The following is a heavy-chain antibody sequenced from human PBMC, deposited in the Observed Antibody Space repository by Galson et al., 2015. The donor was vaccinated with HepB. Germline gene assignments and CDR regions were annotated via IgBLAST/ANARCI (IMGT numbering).Heavy chain of an antibody. V-gene: IGHV3-33*01. CDR3: ARGTYYGMDV. CDR1: GFTFSSYG. CDR2: IWYGGNNK. Sequence: SLRLSCAASGFTFSSYGMHWVRQAPGKGLEWVAVIWYGGNNKYYADSVKGRFTISRDNSKNTLYLQVNSLRAEDTAVYYCARGTYYGMDVWGQGTTVTVSS. J-gene: IGHJ6*02.